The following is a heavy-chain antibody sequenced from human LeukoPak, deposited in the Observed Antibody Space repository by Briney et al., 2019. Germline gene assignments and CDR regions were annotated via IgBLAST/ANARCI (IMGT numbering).Heavy chain of an antibody. V-gene: IGHV1-3*01. CDR1: GYTFINYP. CDR2: INAGNGDT. CDR3: ARQHSSTDVTGSAFDI. Sequence: ASVKVSCTASGYTFINYPLHWVRQAPGQRLEWMGWINAGNGDTKYSRKFQGRVTITRDTSASTTYMEVNSLRFVDTALYYCARQHSSTDVTGSAFDIWGQGTMVTVSS. D-gene: IGHD1-1*01. J-gene: IGHJ3*02.